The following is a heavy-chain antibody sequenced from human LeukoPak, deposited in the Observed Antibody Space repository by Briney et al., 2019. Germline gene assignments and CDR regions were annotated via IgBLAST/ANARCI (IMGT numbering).Heavy chain of an antibody. V-gene: IGHV1-18*01. Sequence: ASVKVSCKASGYTFTSNGISWVRQAPGQGLEWMGWISTNNGDTKYGKKFQGRVIMTTDTSTSTTYMEVRSLRSDDTAVYYCARDIAAAGMFDYWGQGTLVTVSS. CDR2: ISTNNGDT. J-gene: IGHJ4*02. CDR3: ARDIAAAGMFDY. CDR1: GYTFTSNG. D-gene: IGHD6-13*01.